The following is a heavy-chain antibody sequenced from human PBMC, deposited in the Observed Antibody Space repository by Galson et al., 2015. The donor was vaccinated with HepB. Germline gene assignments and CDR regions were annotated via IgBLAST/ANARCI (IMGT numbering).Heavy chain of an antibody. CDR2: ISSSSSYI. CDR3: ARALDIEQQLGGRYNWFDP. D-gene: IGHD6-13*01. V-gene: IGHV3-21*01. J-gene: IGHJ5*02. CDR1: GFTFSSYS. Sequence: SLRLSCAASGFTFSSYSMNWVRQAPGKGLEWVSSISSSSSYIYYADSVKGRFTISRDNAKNSLYLQMNSLRAEDTAVYYCARALDIEQQLGGRYNWFDPWGQGTLVTVSS.